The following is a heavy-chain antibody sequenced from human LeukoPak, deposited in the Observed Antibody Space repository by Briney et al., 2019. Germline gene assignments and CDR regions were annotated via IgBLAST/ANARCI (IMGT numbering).Heavy chain of an antibody. CDR2: INHSGST. V-gene: IGHV4-34*01. CDR3: ARGWGSAFDF. J-gene: IGHJ3*01. D-gene: IGHD7-27*01. CDR1: GGSFSGYY. Sequence: SETLSLTCAVFGGSFSGYYWNWIRQPPGKGLEWIGQINHSGSTNYSPSLKSRVTLSVDTSKNQFSLKLISVTAADTAVFYCARGWGSAFDFWGQGTMVTVSS.